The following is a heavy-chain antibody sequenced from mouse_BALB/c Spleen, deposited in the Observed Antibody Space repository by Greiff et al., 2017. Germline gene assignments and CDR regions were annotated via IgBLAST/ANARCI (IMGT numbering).Heavy chain of an antibody. Sequence: VQLQQTGPELVKPGASVKISCKASGYSFTDYIMLWVKQSHGKSLEWIGNINPYYGSTSYNLKFKGKATLTVDKSSSTAYMQLNSLTSEDSAVYYCARWLLRNYAMDYWGQGTSVTVSS. CDR1: GYSFTDYI. V-gene: IGHV1-39*01. J-gene: IGHJ4*01. CDR2: INPYYGST. D-gene: IGHD2-3*01. CDR3: ARWLLRNYAMDY.